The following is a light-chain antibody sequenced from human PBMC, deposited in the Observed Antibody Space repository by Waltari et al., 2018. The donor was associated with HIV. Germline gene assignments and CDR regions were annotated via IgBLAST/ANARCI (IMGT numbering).Light chain of an antibody. CDR2: WAS. V-gene: IGKV4-1*01. J-gene: IGKJ4*01. CDR1: QSVLSSSNNQNY. Sequence: DIVMTQSLDPLAVSLSERATISCKSSQSVLSSSNNQNYLTWYQQKPGQPPKLIMYWASTRKSGVPDRFSGSGSGTDFTLTISSLQAEDVAVYYCQQFYSSPPTFGGGTKVEIK. CDR3: QQFYSSPPT.